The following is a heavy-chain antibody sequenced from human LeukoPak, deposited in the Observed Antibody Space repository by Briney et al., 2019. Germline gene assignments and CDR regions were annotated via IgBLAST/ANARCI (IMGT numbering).Heavy chain of an antibody. J-gene: IGHJ4*02. CDR2: ISGSGGST. CDR1: GFTFSSYA. Sequence: GGSLRLSCAASGFTFSSYAMSWVRQAPGKGLEWVSAISGSGGSTYYADSVKGRFTISRDNSKNTLYLQMNSLRAEDTAVYYCAKVRRFLEWLSHFDYWGQGTLVTVSS. D-gene: IGHD3-3*01. CDR3: AKVRRFLEWLSHFDY. V-gene: IGHV3-23*01.